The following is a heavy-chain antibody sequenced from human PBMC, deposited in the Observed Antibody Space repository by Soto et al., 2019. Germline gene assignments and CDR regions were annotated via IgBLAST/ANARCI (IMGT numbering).Heavy chain of an antibody. D-gene: IGHD3-3*01. J-gene: IGHJ6*02. CDR2: ISSSSSTI. CDR3: ARVLEWSHLGYYYYGMDV. V-gene: IGHV3-11*04. Sequence: QVQLVESGGGLVKPGGSLRLSCAASGFTFSDYYMSWIRQAPGKGLEWVSYISSSSSTIYYADSVKGRFTISRDNAKNSLYLQMNSLRDEDTAVYYCARVLEWSHLGYYYYGMDVWGQGTTVTVSS. CDR1: GFTFSDYY.